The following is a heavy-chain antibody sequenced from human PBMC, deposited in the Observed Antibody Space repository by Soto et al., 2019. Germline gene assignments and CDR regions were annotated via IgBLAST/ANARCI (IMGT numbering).Heavy chain of an antibody. CDR1: GGSISSYY. CDR2: IYYTGNT. V-gene: IGHV4-59*08. D-gene: IGHD3-10*01. CDR3: ARHTYGSGSWYYYMDV. Sequence: SETLSLTCTVSGGSISSYYWSWIRQGPGKGLEWIGYIYYTGNTKHNPSLKSRVTMSVDTSKNQFSLKLSSVTAADTSVYYCARHTYGSGSWYYYMDVWGKGTTVTVSS. J-gene: IGHJ6*03.